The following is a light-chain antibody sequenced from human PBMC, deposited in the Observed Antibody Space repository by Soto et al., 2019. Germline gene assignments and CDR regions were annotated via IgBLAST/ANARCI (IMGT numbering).Light chain of an antibody. Sequence: DIQMTQSPSTLSASVGDRVTITCRASQTISSWLAWYQQKPGKAPELLIYDASSLENGVPSRFSGSGSGTEFTLTISSLQPDDFATYYCQQYNSYSPWTFGQGTKVEIK. V-gene: IGKV1-5*01. CDR2: DAS. CDR1: QTISSW. CDR3: QQYNSYSPWT. J-gene: IGKJ1*01.